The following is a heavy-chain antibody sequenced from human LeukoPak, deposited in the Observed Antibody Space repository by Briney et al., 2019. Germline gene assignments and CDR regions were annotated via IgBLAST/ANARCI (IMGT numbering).Heavy chain of an antibody. CDR3: AGARHGDFRWDY. CDR1: GFTLTNYW. J-gene: IGHJ4*02. CDR2: IHSTDSHA. D-gene: IGHD4-17*01. Sequence: GESLKISCQDSGFTLTNYWIGWVRQMPGKGLEWMGIIHSTDSHAKYSPSFQGQVTISVDKSISTAYLQWCGLKASDTAMYYCAGARHGDFRWDYWGQGTLVTVSS. V-gene: IGHV5-51*01.